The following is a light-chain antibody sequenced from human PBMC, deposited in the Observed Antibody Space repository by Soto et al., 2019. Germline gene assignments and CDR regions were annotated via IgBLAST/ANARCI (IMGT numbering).Light chain of an antibody. CDR1: ESVLDY. CDR2: GPA. Sequence: EIVLTQSPATLSAYPGERANLSCSASESVLDYLAWFQQRPGQSPRLLIYGPATRATGIPGRFRGSGSGTEFTLTITSLQSEDFAVYYCQQYYKWPQWTIGQGTKVDNK. CDR3: QQYYKWPQWT. V-gene: IGKV3-15*01. J-gene: IGKJ1*01.